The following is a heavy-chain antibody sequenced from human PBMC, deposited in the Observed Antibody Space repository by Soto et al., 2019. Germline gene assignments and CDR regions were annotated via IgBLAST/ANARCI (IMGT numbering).Heavy chain of an antibody. CDR1: GFTFSDHY. Sequence: EVQLVESGGGLAQPGGSLRLSCAASGFTFSDHYMDWVRQAPGKGLEWVGRISKRINSYSTEYAASVKGRFTISRDDSKNSLYLHMDSLKTDDTAVYYCARVMVVAGHYYFDYWGQGTLVAVSA. V-gene: IGHV3-72*01. J-gene: IGHJ4*02. D-gene: IGHD6-19*01. CDR2: ISKRINSYST. CDR3: ARVMVVAGHYYFDY.